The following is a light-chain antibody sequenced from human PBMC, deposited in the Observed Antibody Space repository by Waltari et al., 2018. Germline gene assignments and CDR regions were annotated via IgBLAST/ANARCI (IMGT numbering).Light chain of an antibody. CDR3: QQYENLPLT. V-gene: IGKV1-33*01. J-gene: IGKJ4*01. CDR1: QDINKK. Sequence: DIQMTQAPSSLSASVGDRVTITCQASQDINKKLNWFQQKPGKAPKVLIYDASNLRTGVPLRFSGSGSGTHFTFTISSLQPEDIATYYCQQYENLPLTFGGGTKVGIK. CDR2: DAS.